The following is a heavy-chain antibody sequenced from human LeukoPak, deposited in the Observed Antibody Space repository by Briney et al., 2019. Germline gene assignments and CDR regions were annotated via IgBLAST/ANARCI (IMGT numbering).Heavy chain of an antibody. CDR3: ARRRELAYYYYMDV. D-gene: IGHD1-26*01. CDR1: GYSFTSYW. CDR2: IYPGDSDT. Sequence: GESLKISWKGSGYSFTSYWIGWGRQSPGKGLEGMGIIYPGDSDTRYSPSFQGQVTISADKSISTAYLQWSSMKASDTAMYYCARRRELAYYYYMDVWGKGTTVTVSS. V-gene: IGHV5-51*01. J-gene: IGHJ6*03.